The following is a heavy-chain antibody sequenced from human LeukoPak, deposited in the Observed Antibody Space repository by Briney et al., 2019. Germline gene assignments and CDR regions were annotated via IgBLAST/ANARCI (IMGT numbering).Heavy chain of an antibody. CDR1: GFTFSTYW. CDR3: ARGNHHAMGV. V-gene: IGHV3-74*01. Sequence: GGSLRLSCAASGFTFSTYWMHWVRQTPGEGLVCVSLIKGDGSSTTYADSVKGRFTISRDNAKNTVYLQMNSLRAEDTAVYYCARGNHHAMGVWGQGTTVTVSS. J-gene: IGHJ6*02. D-gene: IGHD1-14*01. CDR2: IKGDGSST.